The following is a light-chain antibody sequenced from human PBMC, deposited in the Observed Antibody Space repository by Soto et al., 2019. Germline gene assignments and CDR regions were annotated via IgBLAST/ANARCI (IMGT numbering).Light chain of an antibody. V-gene: IGKV3D-20*02. CDR1: QSVSSTY. CDR2: GAS. Sequence: IVLTQSPGTLSLSPGERATLSCRAIQSVSSTYLAWYQQKPGQAPRLLIYGASNRATGIPDRFSGSGSGTDFTLTISSLEPEDFAVYYCQQRSNWPPLTFGGGTKVDIK. J-gene: IGKJ4*01. CDR3: QQRSNWPPLT.